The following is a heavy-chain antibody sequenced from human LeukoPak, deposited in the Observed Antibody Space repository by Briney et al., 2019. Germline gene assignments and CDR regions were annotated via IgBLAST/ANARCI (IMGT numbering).Heavy chain of an antibody. Sequence: ASVKVSCKASGYTFTSYGISWVRQAPGQGLEWMGWISAYNGNTNYAQKLQGRVTMSTDTSTSTAYMELRSLRSDDTAVYYCARDVNDSSGSLFGYWGQGTLVTVSS. D-gene: IGHD3-22*01. V-gene: IGHV1-18*01. J-gene: IGHJ4*02. CDR1: GYTFTSYG. CDR3: ARDVNDSSGSLFGY. CDR2: ISAYNGNT.